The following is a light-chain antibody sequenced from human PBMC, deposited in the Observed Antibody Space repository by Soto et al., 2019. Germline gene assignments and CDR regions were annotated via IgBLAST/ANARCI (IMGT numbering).Light chain of an antibody. J-gene: IGKJ1*01. CDR2: KAS. CDR3: QQYNSYPWT. CDR1: HSISSC. V-gene: IGKV1-5*03. Sequence: DIQMTQSPSTLSASVGDRVTITCRASHSISSCLAWYQQKPGKAPKLLIYKASSLESGVPSRFSGSGSGTEFTLTISSLQPDDFATYYCQQYNSYPWTFGQGNKVEIK.